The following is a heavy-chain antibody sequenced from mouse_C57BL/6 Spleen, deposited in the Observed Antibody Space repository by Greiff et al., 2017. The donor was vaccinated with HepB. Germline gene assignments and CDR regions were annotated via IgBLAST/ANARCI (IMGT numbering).Heavy chain of an antibody. CDR3: ATTTVVPLDY. V-gene: IGHV1-4*01. Sequence: QVQLQQSGAELARPGASVKMSCKASGYTFTSYTMHWVKQRPGQGLEWIGYINPSSGYTKYNQKFKDKATLTADKSSSTAYMQLSSLTSEDSAVYYCATTTVVPLDYWCQGTTLTDSS. D-gene: IGHD1-1*01. CDR1: GYTFTSYT. CDR2: INPSSGYT. J-gene: IGHJ2*01.